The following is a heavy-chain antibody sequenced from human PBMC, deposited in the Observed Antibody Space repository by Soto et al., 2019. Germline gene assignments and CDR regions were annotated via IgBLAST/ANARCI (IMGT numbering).Heavy chain of an antibody. CDR2: IIPLFGTA. V-gene: IGHV1-69*01. CDR1: GGSFRNTA. CDR3: ARDREVGATQDY. D-gene: IGHD1-26*01. J-gene: IGHJ4*02. Sequence: QVQLVQSGAEVKKPGSSVKVSCKASGGSFRNTAFSWVRQAPGQGLEWMGGIIPLFGTANYAQKFQGRVTITADESMSEVEMELSSLRSEDTAVYYCARDREVGATQDYWGQGTLVTVSS.